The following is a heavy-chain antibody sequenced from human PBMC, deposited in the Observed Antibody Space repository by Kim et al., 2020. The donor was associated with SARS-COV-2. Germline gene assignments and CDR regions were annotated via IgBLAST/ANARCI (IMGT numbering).Heavy chain of an antibody. CDR2: FDPEDGET. D-gene: IGHD1-7*01. Sequence: ASVKVSCKVSGYTLTELSMHWVRQAPGKGLEWMGGFDPEDGETIYAQKFQGRVTMTEDTSTDTAYMELNSLRSEDTAVYYCANAWYNWNYVGGGEYYYGMDVWDQRPTVTVSS. J-gene: IGHJ6*02. CDR1: GYTLTELS. CDR3: ANAWYNWNYVGGGEYYYGMDV. V-gene: IGHV1-24*01.